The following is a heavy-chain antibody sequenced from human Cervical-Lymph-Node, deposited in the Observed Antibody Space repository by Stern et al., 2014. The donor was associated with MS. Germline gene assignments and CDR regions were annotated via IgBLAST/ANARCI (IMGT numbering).Heavy chain of an antibody. CDR3: ALSSEASDRWYSLGYDL. V-gene: IGHV1-69*01. D-gene: IGHD6-13*01. CDR2: IFPVFGTP. J-gene: IGHJ5*02. CDR1: GGTFSKFP. Sequence: VQLVQSGDEVTKPGSSVKVSCKASGGTFSKFPSSWVRQAPGQGLEWMGGIFPVFGTPTYAQEFRGRVRITADVSTSTVYMELSSLRSDDTAVYYCALSSEASDRWYSLGYDLWGQGTLVTVSS.